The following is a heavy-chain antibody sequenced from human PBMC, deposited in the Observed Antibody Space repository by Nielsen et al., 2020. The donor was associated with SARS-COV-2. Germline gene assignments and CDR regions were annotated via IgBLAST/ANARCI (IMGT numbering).Heavy chain of an antibody. J-gene: IGHJ4*02. CDR3: ARDLGHSGYDLYGL. Sequence: GGSLRLSCVASGFTFSRDWMTWVRQAPGKGLEWVASIRQDESEKYFVDSIKGRFTISRDNARNSLFLEMNSLRAEDTAVYYCARDLGHSGYDLYGLWGQGTPVTVSS. CDR2: IRQDESEK. V-gene: IGHV3-7*03. D-gene: IGHD5-12*01. CDR1: GFTFSRDW.